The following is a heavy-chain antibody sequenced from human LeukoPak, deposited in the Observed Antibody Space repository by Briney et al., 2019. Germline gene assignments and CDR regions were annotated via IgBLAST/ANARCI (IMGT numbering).Heavy chain of an antibody. V-gene: IGHV4-59*08. CDR2: IYYSGST. D-gene: IGHD2-21*02. CDR1: GGSISSYY. J-gene: IGHJ4*02. CDR3: ARHGSDWYDFDY. Sequence: SETLSLTCTVSGGSISSYYWSWIRQPPGKGLEWIGYIYYSGSTNYNPSLQSRVTIPVDTSKNQFSLKLNSVTAADTAVYYCARHGSDWYDFDYWGQGTLVTVSS.